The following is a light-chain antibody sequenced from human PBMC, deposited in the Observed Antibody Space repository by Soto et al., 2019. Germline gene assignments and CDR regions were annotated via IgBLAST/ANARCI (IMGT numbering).Light chain of an antibody. V-gene: IGKV3-15*01. J-gene: IGKJ5*01. Sequence: EIVMTQSPVTLSVSPGERATLSCRASQSVSSDLAWYHQKPGQAPRLPIYGASTRATGIPARFSGSGSGTEFTPTINSLQSEDFAVYYCQQYNNWPRTFGQGTRLEIK. CDR3: QQYNNWPRT. CDR2: GAS. CDR1: QSVSSD.